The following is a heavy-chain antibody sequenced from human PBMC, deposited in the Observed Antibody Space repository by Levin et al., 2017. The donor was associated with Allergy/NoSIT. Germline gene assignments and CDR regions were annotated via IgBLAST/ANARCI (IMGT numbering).Heavy chain of an antibody. V-gene: IGHV3-74*01. CDR1: GFTFSGHW. J-gene: IGHJ5*02. CDR3: ARDNAPGWFDP. D-gene: IGHD2-8*01. Sequence: QSGGSLRLSCVASGFTFSGHWMHWVRQVPGKGLLLVSRISPDASVTSYADSVKGRFTISRDNARNTLYLQMNSLRAEDTAVYYCARDNAPGWFDPWGQGVLVTVSS. CDR2: ISPDASVT.